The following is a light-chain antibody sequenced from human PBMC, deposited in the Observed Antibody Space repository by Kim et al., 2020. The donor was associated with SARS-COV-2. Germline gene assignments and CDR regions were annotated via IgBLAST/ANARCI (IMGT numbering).Light chain of an antibody. CDR1: RGGIASSY. J-gene: IGLJ3*02. CDR3: QSYDSSKDCV. Sequence: TVPIACTRTRGGIASSYVHWYQQRPGSAPSTVIYDDNERPSGVPDRFSGSIDSSSNTASLTISGLRTEDEADYYCQSYDSSKDCVFGGGTQLTVL. CDR2: DDN. V-gene: IGLV6-57*03.